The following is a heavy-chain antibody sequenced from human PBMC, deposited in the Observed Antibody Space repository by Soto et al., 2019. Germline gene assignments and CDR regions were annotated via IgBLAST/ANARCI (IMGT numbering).Heavy chain of an antibody. J-gene: IGHJ5*02. Sequence: SETLSLTCTVSGGSISSYYWSWIRQPPGKGLEWIGYIYYSGSTNYNPSLKSRVTISVDTSKNQFSRKLGSVTAADTAVYYCARLPVLRRVYGGGWFDPWGQGTLVTVSS. V-gene: IGHV4-59*08. CDR3: ARLPVLRRVYGGGWFDP. CDR2: IYYSGST. CDR1: GGSISSYY. D-gene: IGHD2-8*01.